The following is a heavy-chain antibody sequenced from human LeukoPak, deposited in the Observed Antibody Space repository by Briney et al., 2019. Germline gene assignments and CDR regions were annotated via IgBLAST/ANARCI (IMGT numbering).Heavy chain of an antibody. D-gene: IGHD3-22*01. Sequence: GGSLRLSCAASGFTSSSYEMNWVRQAPGKGLEWVSYISSSGSTIYYADSVKGRFTISRDNAKNSLYLQMNSLRAEDTAVYYCARDPLDYYDSSGYQPTGDAFDIWGQGTMVTVSS. V-gene: IGHV3-48*03. CDR2: ISSSGSTI. J-gene: IGHJ3*02. CDR1: GFTSSSYE. CDR3: ARDPLDYYDSSGYQPTGDAFDI.